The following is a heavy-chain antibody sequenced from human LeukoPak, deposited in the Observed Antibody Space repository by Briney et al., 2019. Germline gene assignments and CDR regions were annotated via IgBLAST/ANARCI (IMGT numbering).Heavy chain of an antibody. J-gene: IGHJ4*02. Sequence: ASVKVSCKASGYTFTGYYMHWVRQAPGQGLEWMGWINPNSGGTNYAQKFQGRVTMTRDTSISTAYMELSRLRSDDTAVYYCARDLGIVVVPAASGLDYWGRGTLVTVSS. CDR2: INPNSGGT. CDR3: ARDLGIVVVPAASGLDY. D-gene: IGHD2-2*01. CDR1: GYTFTGYY. V-gene: IGHV1-2*02.